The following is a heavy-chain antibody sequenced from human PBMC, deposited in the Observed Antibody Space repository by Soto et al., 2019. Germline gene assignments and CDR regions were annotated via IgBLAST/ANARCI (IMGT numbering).Heavy chain of an antibody. CDR3: ARLYCSASSCYSVGACDI. V-gene: IGHV3-33*01. CDR1: GFTFSSYG. D-gene: IGHD2-15*01. J-gene: IGHJ3*02. CDR2: IWFDGSDK. Sequence: PGGSLRLSCAASGFTFSSYGSHWVRQAPGKGLEWVALIWFDGSDKYYTESVKGRFTISRDNSKSTLYLQMNSLRAEDTAVYYCARLYCSASSCYSVGACDIRGQGTMVTVSS.